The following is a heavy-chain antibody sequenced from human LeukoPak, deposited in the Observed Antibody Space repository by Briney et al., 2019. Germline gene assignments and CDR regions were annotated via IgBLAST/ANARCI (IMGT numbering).Heavy chain of an antibody. D-gene: IGHD6-13*01. CDR1: GFTFSSYW. J-gene: IGHJ4*02. Sequence: GGSLRLSCAASGFTFSSYWMTWVRQAPGKGLEWVALIWYDGSNKYYADSVKGRFTISRDNSKNTLYLQLDSLRAEDTAVYYCARPHSSSWSPLHYWGQGTLVTVSS. CDR2: IWYDGSNK. V-gene: IGHV3-33*08. CDR3: ARPHSSSWSPLHY.